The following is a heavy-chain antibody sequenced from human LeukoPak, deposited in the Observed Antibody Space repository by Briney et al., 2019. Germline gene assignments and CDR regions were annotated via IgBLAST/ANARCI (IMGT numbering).Heavy chain of an antibody. CDR1: GFTFSNAW. V-gene: IGHV3-15*01. CDR3: TTDLYYYDSSGYYPLDAFDI. D-gene: IGHD3-22*01. Sequence: GGSLRLSCAASGFTFSNAWMSWVRQAPGKGLEWVGRIKSKTDGGTTDYAAPVKGRFTISRDDSKNTLYLRMNSLKTEDTAVYYCTTDLYYYDSSGYYPLDAFDIWGQGTMVTVSS. J-gene: IGHJ3*02. CDR2: IKSKTDGGTT.